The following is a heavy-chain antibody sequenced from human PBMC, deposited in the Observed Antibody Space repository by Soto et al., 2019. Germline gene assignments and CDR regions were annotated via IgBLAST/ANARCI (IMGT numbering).Heavy chain of an antibody. V-gene: IGHV3-73*01. CDR1: GFTFSGSA. D-gene: IGHD5-12*01. J-gene: IGHJ3*02. CDR2: IRSKANSYAT. CDR3: TRPQMATDAFDI. Sequence: GGSLRLSCAASGFTFSGSAMHWVRQASGKGLEWVGRIRSKANSYATAYAASVKGRFTISRDDSKNTAYLQMNSLKTEDTAVYYCTRPQMATDAFDIWGQETMVTVSS.